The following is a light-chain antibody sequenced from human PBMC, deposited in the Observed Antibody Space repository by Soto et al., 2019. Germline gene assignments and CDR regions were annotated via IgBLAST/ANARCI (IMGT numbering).Light chain of an antibody. CDR2: EAS. CDR1: QSISNW. Sequence: DIQMTQSPSTLSASVGDRVTITCRASQSISNWLAWYQQKPGKATKFLIYEASSLESGVPSRFSGSGSGTEFTLTISSLQPDDFATYYCQQYKSYWTFGQGTKVEIK. J-gene: IGKJ1*01. CDR3: QQYKSYWT. V-gene: IGKV1-5*03.